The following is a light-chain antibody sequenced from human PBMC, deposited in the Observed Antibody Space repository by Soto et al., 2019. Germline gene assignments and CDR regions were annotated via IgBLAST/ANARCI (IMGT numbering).Light chain of an antibody. Sequence: DIQMTQSPSSLSASVGDRVTITCRASQSIGYWLAWYQQKPGKAPNLLIYAASSLETGVPSRFSGSGFGTEFTLTIASLQPDDSASYYCQQYNSFSKTFGRGTKEEIK. CDR1: QSIGYW. CDR3: QQYNSFSKT. CDR2: AAS. J-gene: IGKJ1*01. V-gene: IGKV1-5*01.